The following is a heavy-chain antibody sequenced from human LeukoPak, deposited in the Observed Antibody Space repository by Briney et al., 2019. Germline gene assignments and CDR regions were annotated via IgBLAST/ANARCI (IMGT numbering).Heavy chain of an antibody. Sequence: PGGSLRLSCAAPGFTFSSYEMNWVRQAPGKGLEWVSYISSSSSYIYYADSVKGRFTISRDNAKNSLYLQMNSLRAEDTAVYYCARDEYCSSTSCYRGLGVYYMDVWGKGTTVTVSS. CDR1: GFTFSSYE. D-gene: IGHD2-2*01. J-gene: IGHJ6*03. CDR3: ARDEYCSSTSCYRGLGVYYMDV. V-gene: IGHV3-21*05. CDR2: ISSSSSYI.